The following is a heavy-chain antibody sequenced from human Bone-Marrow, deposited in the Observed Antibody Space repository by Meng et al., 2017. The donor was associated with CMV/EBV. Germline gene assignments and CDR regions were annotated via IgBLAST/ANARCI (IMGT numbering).Heavy chain of an antibody. CDR2: ISGSSGST. CDR3: AKVPDQGFRDFWSGYHYYYYGMDV. J-gene: IGHJ6*02. D-gene: IGHD3-3*01. Sequence: GESLKISCAASGFTFSSYAMSWVRQAPGKGLEWVSAISGSSGSTYYADSVKGRFTISRDNSKNTLYLQMNSLRAEDTAVYYCAKVPDQGFRDFWSGYHYYYYGMDVWGQGTTVTVSS. CDR1: GFTFSSYA. V-gene: IGHV3-23*01.